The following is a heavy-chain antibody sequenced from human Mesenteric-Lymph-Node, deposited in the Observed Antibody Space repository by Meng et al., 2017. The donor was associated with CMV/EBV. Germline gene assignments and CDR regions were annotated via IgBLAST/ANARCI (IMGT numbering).Heavy chain of an antibody. D-gene: IGHD2-2*01. CDR2: INSDGSTT. Sequence: GESLKISCAASGFTFSSYWMHWVRQAPGKGLVWVSRINSDGSTTSYADSVKGRFTISRDNAKNTLYLQMNSLRDEDTAVYYRASCSSTSCYGYWGQGTLVTVSS. CDR1: GFTFSSYW. V-gene: IGHV3-74*01. J-gene: IGHJ4*02. CDR3: ASCSSTSCYGY.